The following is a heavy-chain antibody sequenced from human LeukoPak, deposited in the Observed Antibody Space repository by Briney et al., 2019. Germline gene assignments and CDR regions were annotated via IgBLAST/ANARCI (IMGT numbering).Heavy chain of an antibody. CDR1: GGSISSGDYY. D-gene: IGHD3-22*01. V-gene: IGHV4-30-4*08. J-gene: IGHJ3*02. CDR3: ARVDYDSSGYHDAFDI. Sequence: PSQTLSLTCTVSGGSISSGDYYWSWIRQPPGKGLEWIGYIYYSGSTYYNPSLKSRVTISVDTSKKQFSLKLSSVTAADTAVYYCARVDYDSSGYHDAFDIWGQGTMVTVSS. CDR2: IYYSGST.